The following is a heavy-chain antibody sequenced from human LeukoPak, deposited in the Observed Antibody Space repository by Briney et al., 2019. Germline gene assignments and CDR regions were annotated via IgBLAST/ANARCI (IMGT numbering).Heavy chain of an antibody. CDR1: GFTFDDYA. V-gene: IGHV3-9*01. CDR2: ISWNSGSI. CDR3: AKVVHDYENYGMDV. Sequence: PGRSLRLSCAASGFTFDDYAMHWVRRAPGKGLEWVSGISWNSGSIGYADSVKGRFTISRDNAKNSLYLQMNSLRAEDTALYYCAKVVHDYENYGMDVWGQGTTVTVSS. D-gene: IGHD4-17*01. J-gene: IGHJ6*02.